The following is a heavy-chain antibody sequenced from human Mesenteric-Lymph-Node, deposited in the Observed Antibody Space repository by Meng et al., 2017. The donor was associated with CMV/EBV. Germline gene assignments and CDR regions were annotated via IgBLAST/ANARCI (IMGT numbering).Heavy chain of an antibody. J-gene: IGHJ4*02. V-gene: IGHV3-7*01. CDR3: ARVLAAHCDC. CDR2: IKQDGSEK. Sequence: GGSLRLSCAASGFTFSSYWMSWVRQAPGKGLEWVANIKQDGSEKYYVDSMKGRFTISRDNAKHSLFLQMNSLRVEDTAVYYCARVLAAHCDCRGQGTLVTVSS. CDR1: GFTFSSYW. D-gene: IGHD6-6*01.